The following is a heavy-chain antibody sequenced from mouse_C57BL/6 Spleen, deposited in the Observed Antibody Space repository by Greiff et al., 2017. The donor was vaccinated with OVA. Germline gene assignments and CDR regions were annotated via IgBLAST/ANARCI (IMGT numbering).Heavy chain of an antibody. CDR1: GYTFTSYW. CDR2: INPSSGYT. J-gene: IGHJ2*01. Sequence: VMLVESGAELAKPGASVKLSCKASGYTFTSYWTHWVKQRPGQGLEWIGYINPSSGYTKYNQKFKDKATLTADKSSSTAYMQLSSLTYEDSAVYYCARENYYGSSYVGYFDYWGQGTTLTVSS. D-gene: IGHD1-1*01. V-gene: IGHV1-7*01. CDR3: ARENYYGSSYVGYFDY.